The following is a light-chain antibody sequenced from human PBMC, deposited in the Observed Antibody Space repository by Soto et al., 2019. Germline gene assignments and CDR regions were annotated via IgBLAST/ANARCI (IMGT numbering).Light chain of an antibody. Sequence: IVLTQSPGTLSLSTWERATLSCRADRSVSDTLLTWFQQKPGQAPRLLIFGTSNRAPGIPDRFSGSGSGTDFTLTISRLEPDDFAVYYCQHYGDRSWTFGQGTKVDIK. J-gene: IGKJ1*01. CDR1: RSVSDTL. CDR3: QHYGDRSWT. CDR2: GTS. V-gene: IGKV3-20*01.